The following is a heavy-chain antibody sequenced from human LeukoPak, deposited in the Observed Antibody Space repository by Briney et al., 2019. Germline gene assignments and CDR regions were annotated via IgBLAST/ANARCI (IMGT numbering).Heavy chain of an antibody. CDR2: ISGSGDST. Sequence: GGSLRLSCAASGFTFSSYAMSWVRQAPGKGLEWVSGISGSGDSTHNADSVEGRFTISRDNSKNTLYLQMNSLRAEDTAVYYCAKIPVAAAGTLSFDYWGQGTLVTVSS. D-gene: IGHD6-13*01. CDR3: AKIPVAAAGTLSFDY. J-gene: IGHJ4*02. CDR1: GFTFSSYA. V-gene: IGHV3-23*01.